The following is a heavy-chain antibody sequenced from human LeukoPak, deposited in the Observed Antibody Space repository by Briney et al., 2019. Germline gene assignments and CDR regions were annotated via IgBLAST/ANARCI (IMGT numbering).Heavy chain of an antibody. V-gene: IGHV4-34*01. Sequence: PSETLSLTCAVYGGSFSGYYWTWIRQSPGKGLEWIGEINHSGSTNYNPSLKSRVTISLDTSTDQFSLKLSSVTAADTALYFCAGGPSVRYYAGSGYYYFGYWGQGTLVTVSS. CDR2: INHSGST. J-gene: IGHJ4*02. CDR3: AGGPSVRYYAGSGYYYFGY. D-gene: IGHD3-22*01. CDR1: GGSFSGYY.